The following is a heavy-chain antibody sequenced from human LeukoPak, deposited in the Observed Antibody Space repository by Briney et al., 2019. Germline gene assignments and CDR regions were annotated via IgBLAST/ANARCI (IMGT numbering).Heavy chain of an antibody. J-gene: IGHJ3*02. CDR2: ISAYNGDT. CDR3: ARDQFSVVAGSDAFDI. Sequence: ASVKVSCKASGYTFTSYGISWVRQDPGQGLEWMGWISAYNGDTKYAQKLQGRVTITRNTSISTAHVELSSLRAEDTAVYYCARDQFSVVAGSDAFDIWGQGTMVTVSS. CDR1: GYTFTSYG. V-gene: IGHV1-18*01. D-gene: IGHD2-15*01.